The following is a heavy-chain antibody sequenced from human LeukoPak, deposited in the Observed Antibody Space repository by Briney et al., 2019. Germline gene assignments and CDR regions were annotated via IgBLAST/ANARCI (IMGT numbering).Heavy chain of an antibody. J-gene: IGHJ6*02. CDR1: GGSISSGDYY. V-gene: IGHV4-30-4*01. CDR3: ARADLDGMDV. CDR2: IYYSGST. Sequence: SQTLSLTCTVSGGSISSGDYYWSCNRQPPGKDLEWIGYIYYSGSTYYNPSLKSRVTISVDTSKNQFSLKLSSVTAADTAVYYCARADLDGMDVWGQGTTVTVSS.